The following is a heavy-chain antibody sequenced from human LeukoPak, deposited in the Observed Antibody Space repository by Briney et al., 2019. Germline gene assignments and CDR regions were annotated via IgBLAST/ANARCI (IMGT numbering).Heavy chain of an antibody. D-gene: IGHD3-22*01. V-gene: IGHV7-4-1*01. CDR2: VNTNTGNP. J-gene: IGHJ4*02. CDR3: ASCNDSSGYFAY. CDR1: GYTFTDYA. Sequence: ASVKVSCKPSGYTFTDYAINWVRQAPGQGLEYMGWVNTNTGNPTYAQGFTGRFVFSSDSSVSTAYLQIASLKADDSAIYFCASCNDSSGYFAYWGQGTLVTVSS.